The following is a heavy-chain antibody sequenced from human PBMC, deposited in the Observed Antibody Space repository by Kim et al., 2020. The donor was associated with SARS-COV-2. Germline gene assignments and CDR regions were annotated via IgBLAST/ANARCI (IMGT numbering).Heavy chain of an antibody. CDR2: ISSSSSYI. CDR3: ALPGDTVNEAFDI. V-gene: IGHV3-21*01. D-gene: IGHD4-17*01. J-gene: IGHJ3*02. CDR1: GFTFSSYS. Sequence: GGSLRLSCAASGFTFSSYSMNWVRQAPGKGLEWVSSISSSSSYIYYADSVKGRFTISRDNAKNSLYLQMNSLRAEDTAVYYCALPGDTVNEAFDIWGQGTMVTVSS.